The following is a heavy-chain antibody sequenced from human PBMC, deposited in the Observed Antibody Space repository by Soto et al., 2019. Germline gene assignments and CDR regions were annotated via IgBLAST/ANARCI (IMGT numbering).Heavy chain of an antibody. Sequence: EVQLLESGGGLVQPGGSLRLSCAASGFTFSSYAMSWVRQAPGKGLEWVSGISGSGDNTYYADSVKGRFTISRDNSRTTLYLQMNSLRAEDTAVYYCAKDRSNSGWYCDYWGQGTLVTVSS. CDR1: GFTFSSYA. D-gene: IGHD6-19*01. CDR2: ISGSGDNT. J-gene: IGHJ4*02. CDR3: AKDRSNSGWYCDY. V-gene: IGHV3-23*01.